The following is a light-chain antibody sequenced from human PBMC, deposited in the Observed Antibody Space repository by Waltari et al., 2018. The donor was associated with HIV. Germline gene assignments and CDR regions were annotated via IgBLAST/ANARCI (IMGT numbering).Light chain of an antibody. CDR3: CSFADTNTWV. V-gene: IGLV2-23*02. CDR1: SSAAGRLNH. J-gene: IGLJ3*02. CDR2: EVI. Sequence: QSALTQPASGSWSPGQASTTPWPATSSAAGRLNHVPWYQQHPGRAPKPIIHEVIKRPSGVSHRFSGSKSGNTTSLTISGLQAEDDADYYCCSFADTNTWVCGGGTMLTVL.